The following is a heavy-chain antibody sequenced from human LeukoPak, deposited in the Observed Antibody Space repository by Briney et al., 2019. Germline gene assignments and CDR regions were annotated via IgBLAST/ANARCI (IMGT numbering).Heavy chain of an antibody. CDR3: ARDQDAAARYYYYYYYMDV. CDR2: INWNGGST. V-gene: IGHV3-20*04. J-gene: IGHJ6*03. D-gene: IGHD6-6*01. CDR1: GFTFDDYG. Sequence: SGGSLRLSCAASGFTFDDYGMSWVRQAPGKGLESVSGINWNGGSTGYADSVKGRFTISRDNAKNSLYLQMNSLRAEDTALYYCARDQDAAARYYYYYYYMDVWGKGTTVTVSS.